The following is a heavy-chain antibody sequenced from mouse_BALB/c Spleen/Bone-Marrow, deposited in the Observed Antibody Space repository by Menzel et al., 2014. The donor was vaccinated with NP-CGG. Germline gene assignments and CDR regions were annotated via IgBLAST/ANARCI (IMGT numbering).Heavy chain of an antibody. CDR3: ARWEYYAMDY. Sequence: EEKLVESGAELVKPGASVKLSCTASGFNIKDTYMHWVKQRPEQGLEWIGRIDPANGNTKYDPKFQGKATITADTSSNTAYLQLSSLTSEDTAVYYCARWEYYAMDYWGQGTSVTVSS. CDR2: IDPANGNT. D-gene: IGHD4-1*01. J-gene: IGHJ4*01. CDR1: GFNIKDTY. V-gene: IGHV14-3*02.